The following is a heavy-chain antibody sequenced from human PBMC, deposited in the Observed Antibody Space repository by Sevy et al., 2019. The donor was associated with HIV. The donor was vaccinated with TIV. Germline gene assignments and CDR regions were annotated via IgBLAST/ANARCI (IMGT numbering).Heavy chain of an antibody. Sequence: GGSLRLSCAASGFTFSTYTINWVRQAPGKGLDWVSSISSAGSYIFYADSVRGRFTISRDNAKNSLYLQMNSLRAEDTAVYYCARDRDGSGRSGGYGMDVWGQGTTVTVSS. D-gene: IGHD3-10*01. J-gene: IGHJ6*02. CDR2: ISSAGSYI. V-gene: IGHV3-21*01. CDR1: GFTFSTYT. CDR3: ARDRDGSGRSGGYGMDV.